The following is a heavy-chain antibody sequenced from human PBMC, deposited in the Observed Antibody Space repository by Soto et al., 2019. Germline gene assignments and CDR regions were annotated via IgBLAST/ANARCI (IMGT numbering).Heavy chain of an antibody. D-gene: IGHD5-18*01. Sequence: GGSLRLSCAASGFTFSSYWMSWVRQAPGKGLEWVANIKQDGSEKYYVDSVKGRFTISRDNAKNSLYLQMNSLRAEDTAVYYCARGPTSFTAMVTSYYYGMDVWGQGTTVTVSS. CDR1: GFTFSSYW. J-gene: IGHJ6*02. CDR2: IKQDGSEK. V-gene: IGHV3-7*05. CDR3: ARGPTSFTAMVTSYYYGMDV.